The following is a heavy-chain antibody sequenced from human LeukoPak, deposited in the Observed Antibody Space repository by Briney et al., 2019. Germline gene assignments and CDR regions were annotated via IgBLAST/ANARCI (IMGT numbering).Heavy chain of an antibody. V-gene: IGHV3-23*01. Sequence: GGSLRLSCAASGFTFSSYAMSWVRQAPGKGLEWVSAISGSGGSTYYADSVKGRFTISRDNSKNTLYLQMNSLRAEDTAAYYCAKPIVATISYFDYWGQGTLVTVSS. D-gene: IGHD5-12*01. J-gene: IGHJ4*02. CDR3: AKPIVATISYFDY. CDR1: GFTFSSYA. CDR2: ISGSGGST.